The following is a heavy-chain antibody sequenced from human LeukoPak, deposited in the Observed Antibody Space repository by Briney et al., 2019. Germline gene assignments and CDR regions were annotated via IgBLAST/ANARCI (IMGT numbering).Heavy chain of an antibody. Sequence: GGSLRLSCAASGFTFSSYAMSWVRQAPGKGLEWVSYISSSGSTIYYADSVKGRFTISRDNAKNSLYLQMNSLRAEDTAVYYCASFMKWFDPWGQGTLVTVSS. V-gene: IGHV3-48*04. CDR2: ISSSGSTI. D-gene: IGHD3-16*01. J-gene: IGHJ5*02. CDR1: GFTFSSYA. CDR3: ASFMKWFDP.